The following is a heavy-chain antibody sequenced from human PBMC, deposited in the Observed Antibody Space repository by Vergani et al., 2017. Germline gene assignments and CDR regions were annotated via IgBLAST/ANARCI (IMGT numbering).Heavy chain of an antibody. CDR2: IYYSGTT. CDR1: AGSISSSSYY. J-gene: IGHJ3*02. V-gene: IGHV4-39*01. Sequence: QLQLQESGPGLVKPSETLSLTCTVSAGSISSSSYYWGWVRQPPGKGLEWIGSIYYSGTTYYNPSLKSPVTISIDTSKNQFSLKLSSVTAADSAVYYCPGNSGSIRSGFDIWGQGTMVTVSS. D-gene: IGHD1-26*01. CDR3: PGNSGSIRSGFDI.